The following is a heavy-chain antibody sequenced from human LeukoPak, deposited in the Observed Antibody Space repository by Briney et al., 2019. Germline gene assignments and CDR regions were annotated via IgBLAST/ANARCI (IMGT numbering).Heavy chain of an antibody. J-gene: IGHJ5*02. CDR1: GFTFSFYA. D-gene: IGHD2-15*01. V-gene: IGHV3-23*01. CDR3: AKEVVATGRWFDP. Sequence: PGGSLRLSCVASGFTFSFYAMSWVRQAPGKGLEWVSGISTGGGSTYYADSVKGRFTISRDNSKNTLYLQMNSLRAEDTAVYYCAKEVVATGRWFDPWGQGTLVTVSS. CDR2: ISTGGGST.